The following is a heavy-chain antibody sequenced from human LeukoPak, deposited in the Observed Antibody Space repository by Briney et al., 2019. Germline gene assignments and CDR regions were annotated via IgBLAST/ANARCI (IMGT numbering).Heavy chain of an antibody. J-gene: IGHJ6*03. V-gene: IGHV4-59*01. D-gene: IGHD1-1*01. CDR1: GGSISSYY. CDR2: IYYSAST. Sequence: PSETLSLTCTVSGGSISSYYWSWIRQPPGKGLEWIGYIYYSASTNYNPSLKSRVTISVDTFKNQFSLKLSSVTAADSAVYYCARVATGTNYYYYYMDVWGKGTTVTVSS. CDR3: ARVATGTNYYYYYMDV.